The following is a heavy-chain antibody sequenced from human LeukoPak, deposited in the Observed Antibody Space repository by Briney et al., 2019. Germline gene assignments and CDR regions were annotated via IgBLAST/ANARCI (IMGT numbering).Heavy chain of an antibody. Sequence: GGALRLSCAHSVYTFNNALMNWVRLAPAKRLEWVGRIKSQTDGGTTDYAACVRDRFTIARDDSKNTLFLQMNSLTTVDTDVYYCTTDHGVVVVATIHNAFDIWGQGTMVTVSS. CDR2: IKSQTDGGTT. CDR3: TTDHGVVVVATIHNAFDI. V-gene: IGHV3-15*01. D-gene: IGHD2-15*01. CDR1: VYTFNNAL. J-gene: IGHJ3*02.